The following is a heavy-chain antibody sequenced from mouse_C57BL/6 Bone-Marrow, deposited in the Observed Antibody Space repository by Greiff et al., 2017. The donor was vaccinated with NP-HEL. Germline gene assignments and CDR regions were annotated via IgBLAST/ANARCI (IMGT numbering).Heavy chain of an antibody. CDR1: GYTFTSYW. D-gene: IGHD2-1*01. J-gene: IGHJ2*01. CDR3: AIVGNSGYFDY. CDR2: IHPSDSDT. Sequence: QVQLKQPGAELVKPGASVKVSCKASGYTFTSYWMHWVKQRPGQGLEWIGRIHPSDSDTNYNQKFKGKATLTVDKSSSTAYMQLSSLTSEDSAVYYCAIVGNSGYFDYWGQGTTLTVSS. V-gene: IGHV1-74*01.